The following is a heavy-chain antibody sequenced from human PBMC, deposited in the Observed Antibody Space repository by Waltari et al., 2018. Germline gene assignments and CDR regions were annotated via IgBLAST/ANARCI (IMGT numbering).Heavy chain of an antibody. Sequence: QVQLMQSGAEVRQPGASVKVSCKASGFTFTNYDINWVRQATGQGLEWMGWMNPNSGKTESAQRFQGRVTMTRDTAISTAYMEVSGLTSVDTALYYCVRGGVSVSSAWRSADYWGQGTLVTVSS. CDR2: MNPNSGKT. J-gene: IGHJ4*02. V-gene: IGHV1-8*01. CDR3: VRGGVSVSSAWRSADY. CDR1: GFTFTNYD. D-gene: IGHD6-6*01.